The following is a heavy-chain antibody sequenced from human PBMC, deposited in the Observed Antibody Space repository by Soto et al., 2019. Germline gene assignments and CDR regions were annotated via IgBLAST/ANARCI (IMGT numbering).Heavy chain of an antibody. CDR1: GGTFSSYA. Sequence: QVQLVQSGAEVKKPGSSVKVSCKASGGTFSSYAISWVRQAPGQGLEWMGGIIPIFGTANYAQKFKGRVKIIANESTGTAYIELGTLISEDAAVYYCGRDYVASADGSWSTWGQGTLVTVSS. V-gene: IGHV1-69*01. CDR2: IIPIFGTA. D-gene: IGHD3-10*01. CDR3: GRDYVASADGSWST. J-gene: IGHJ4*02.